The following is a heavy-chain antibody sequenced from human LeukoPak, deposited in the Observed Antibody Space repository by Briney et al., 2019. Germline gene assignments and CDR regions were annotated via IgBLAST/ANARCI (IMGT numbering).Heavy chain of an antibody. D-gene: IGHD3-22*01. V-gene: IGHV3-30*04. CDR3: ARPNYYDSRSWGFDI. CDR2: ISYDGTNK. Sequence: GGSLRLSCAASGFTFSSYAMHWVRQAPGKGLEWVTIISYDGTNKYYADSVKGRFTISRDNSKNTLFLQMNSLRAEDTAVYYCARPNYYDSRSWGFDIWGQGTMVTVSS. CDR1: GFTFSSYA. J-gene: IGHJ3*02.